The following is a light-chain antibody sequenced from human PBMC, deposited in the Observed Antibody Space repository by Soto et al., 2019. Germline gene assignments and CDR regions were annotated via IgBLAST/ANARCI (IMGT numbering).Light chain of an antibody. V-gene: IGLV1-47*02. CDR2: TNN. J-gene: IGLJ1*01. CDR3: AAWYDSLSGPI. Sequence: QSVLTQPPSASGTPGQRVTISCSGSSSNIGSNYVYWYQQLPGTAPKLLIYTNNQRPSGVPDRFSGCKSGTSASLAISGLRSEDEADYYCAAWYDSLSGPIFGTGTKLTVL. CDR1: SSNIGSNY.